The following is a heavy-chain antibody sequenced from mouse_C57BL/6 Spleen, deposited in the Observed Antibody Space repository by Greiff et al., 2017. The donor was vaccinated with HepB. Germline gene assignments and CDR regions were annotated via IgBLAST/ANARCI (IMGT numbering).Heavy chain of an antibody. V-gene: IGHV1-80*01. Sequence: LVESGAELVKPGASVKISCKASGYAFSSYWMNWVKQRPGKGLEWIGQIYPGDGDTNYNGKFKGKATLTADKSSSTAYMQLSSLTSEDSAVYFCARSDDYSYAMDYWGQGTSVTVSS. D-gene: IGHD2-4*01. CDR2: IYPGDGDT. J-gene: IGHJ4*01. CDR3: ARSDDYSYAMDY. CDR1: GYAFSSYW.